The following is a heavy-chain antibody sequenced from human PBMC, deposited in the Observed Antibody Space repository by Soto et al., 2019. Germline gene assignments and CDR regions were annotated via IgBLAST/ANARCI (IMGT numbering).Heavy chain of an antibody. CDR1: GGTFSSYT. D-gene: IGHD3-10*01. V-gene: IGHV1-69*04. CDR3: ARDHVDYYGSGRQHNWFDP. J-gene: IGHJ5*02. Sequence: SVKVSCKASGGTFSSYTISWVRQAPGQGLEWMGRIIPILGIANYAQKFQGRVTITADKSTSTAYMELSSLRSEDTAVYYCARDHVDYYGSGRQHNWFDPWGQGTLVTVSS. CDR2: IIPILGIA.